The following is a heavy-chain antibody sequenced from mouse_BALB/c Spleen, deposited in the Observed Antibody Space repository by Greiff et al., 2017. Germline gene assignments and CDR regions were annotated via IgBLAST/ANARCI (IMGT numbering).Heavy chain of an antibody. D-gene: IGHD1-1*01. CDR1: GFSLTSYG. CDR2: IWGDGST. J-gene: IGHJ1*01. CDR3: ARHYGSSYWYFDV. V-gene: IGHV2-6-2*01. Sequence: VQLMESGPDLVAPSQSLSITCTVSGFSLTSYGVHWVRQPPGKGLEWLVVIWGDGSTTYNSALKSRLSISKDNSKSQVFLKMNSLQTDDTAMYYCARHYGSSYWYFDVWGAGTTVTVSS.